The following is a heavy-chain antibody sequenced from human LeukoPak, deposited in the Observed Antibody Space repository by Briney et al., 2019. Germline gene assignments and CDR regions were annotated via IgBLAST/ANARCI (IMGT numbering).Heavy chain of an antibody. CDR2: ISGSGGST. V-gene: IGHV3-23*01. Sequence: GGSLRLSCAASGFTFSDYYMSWIRQAPGKGLEWVSAISGSGGSTYYADSVKGRFTISRDNSKNTLYLQMNSLRAEDTAVYYCASPYYDSSGYFPDYWGQGTLVTVSS. CDR1: GFTFSDYY. D-gene: IGHD3-22*01. J-gene: IGHJ4*02. CDR3: ASPYYDSSGYFPDY.